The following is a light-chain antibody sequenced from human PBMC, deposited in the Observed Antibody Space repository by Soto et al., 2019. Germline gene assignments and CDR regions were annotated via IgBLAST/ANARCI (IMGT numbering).Light chain of an antibody. CDR1: SSNIGAGYD. J-gene: IGLJ3*02. CDR3: QSYDSSLSGWV. Sequence: QSVLTQPPSVSGAPGQRVTISFTGSSSNIGAGYDVPWYQQLPGTAPKLLIYGNSNRPSGVTDRFSGSKSGTSASLAITGLRAEDEADYYCQSYDSSLSGWVFGGGTKVTVL. CDR2: GNS. V-gene: IGLV1-40*01.